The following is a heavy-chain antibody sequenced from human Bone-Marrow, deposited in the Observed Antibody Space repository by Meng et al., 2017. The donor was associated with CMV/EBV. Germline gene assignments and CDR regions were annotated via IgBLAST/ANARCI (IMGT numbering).Heavy chain of an antibody. CDR3: ARDALIVGAHPPDY. CDR1: GFTLSSYW. V-gene: IGHV3-74*01. CDR2: INSDGSIT. Sequence: GESLKISCAASGFTLSSYWMHWVRQAPGKGLVWVSRINSDGSITNYADSVKGRFTISRDNAKNTLYLQINSLRDEDTAVYYCARDALIVGAHPPDYWGQGTLVTVYS. J-gene: IGHJ4*02. D-gene: IGHD1-26*01.